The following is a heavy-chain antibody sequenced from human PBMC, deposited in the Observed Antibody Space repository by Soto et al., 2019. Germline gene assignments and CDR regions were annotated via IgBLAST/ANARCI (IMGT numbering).Heavy chain of an antibody. D-gene: IGHD3-22*01. V-gene: IGHV1-24*01. J-gene: IGHJ4*02. Sequence: ASVKVSCKVSGYTLTELSMHWVRQAPGKGLEWMGGFDPEDGETIYAQKFQGRVTMTEDTSTDTAYMELSSLRSEDTAVYYCATDANYYDSSGYLYWGQGTLVTVSS. CDR3: ATDANYYDSSGYLY. CDR2: FDPEDGET. CDR1: GYTLTELS.